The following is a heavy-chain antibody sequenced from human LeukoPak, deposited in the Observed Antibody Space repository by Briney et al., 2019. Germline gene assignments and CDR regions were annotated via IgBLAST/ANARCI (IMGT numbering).Heavy chain of an antibody. D-gene: IGHD5-18*01. V-gene: IGHV3-30*02. Sequence: GGTLRLFCAASVFTFSSYCMHWVREAPGKGLEWGAFIRYDGSNKYCADSVKGRFTISRDNSKNTLYLQMNTQRAEDRPVYFCAKGTNVDTAMAGGEGTLVSVSS. CDR3: AKGTNVDTAMA. CDR1: VFTFSSYC. J-gene: IGHJ4*02. CDR2: IRYDGSNK.